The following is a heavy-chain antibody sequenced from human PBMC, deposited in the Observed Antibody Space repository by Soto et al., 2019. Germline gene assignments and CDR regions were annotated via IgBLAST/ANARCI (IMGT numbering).Heavy chain of an antibody. J-gene: IGHJ6*02. CDR3: ARVGGYCSSTSCYETPFSDV. Sequence: GGSLRLSCAASGFTFSSYWMSWVRQAPGKGLEWVANIKQDGSEKYYVDSVKGRFTISRDNAKNSLYLQMNSLRAEDTAVYYCARVGGYCSSTSCYETPFSDVWGQGTTVTVSS. V-gene: IGHV3-7*05. D-gene: IGHD2-2*01. CDR1: GFTFSSYW. CDR2: IKQDGSEK.